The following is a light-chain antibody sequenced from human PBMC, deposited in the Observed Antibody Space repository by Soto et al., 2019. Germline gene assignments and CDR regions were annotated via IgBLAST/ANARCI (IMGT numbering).Light chain of an antibody. CDR1: QSVSSSY. CDR2: GAS. V-gene: IGKV3-20*01. J-gene: IGKJ3*01. CDR3: QQYGSSPPAT. Sequence: EFVLTQSPGTLSLSPGERATLSCRASQSVSSSYLAWYQQKPGQAPRLLIYGASSRAPGIPDRFSGSGSGTDFTLTISRLGPEDFAVYYCQQYGSSPPATFGPGTKVDIK.